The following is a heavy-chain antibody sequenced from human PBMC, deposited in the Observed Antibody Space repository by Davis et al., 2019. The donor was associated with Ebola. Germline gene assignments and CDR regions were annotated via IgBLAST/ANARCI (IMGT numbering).Heavy chain of an antibody. V-gene: IGHV4-59*01. CDR2: IHYSGSPN. J-gene: IGHJ5*02. D-gene: IGHD3-10*01. Sequence: SETLSLTCFVAGGSITGYYWGWFRQSPEKGLEWLGFIHYSGSPNIANTSLNSRLTMSVDTSKNEFSLNLRAVTAADTAVYYCARSRAGWFDPWGQGTLVTVSS. CDR3: ARSRAGWFDP. CDR1: GGSITGYY.